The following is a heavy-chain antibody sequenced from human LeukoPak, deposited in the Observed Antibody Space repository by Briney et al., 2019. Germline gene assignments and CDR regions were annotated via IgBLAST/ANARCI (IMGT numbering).Heavy chain of an antibody. CDR3: ARDLVTIFGVVTPSHWFDP. D-gene: IGHD3-3*01. CDR1: GGTFSSYA. J-gene: IGHJ5*02. V-gene: IGHV1-69*05. Sequence: ASVKVSCKASGGTFSSYAISWVRQAPGQGLEWMGGIIPIFGTANYAQKFQGRVTITTDESTSTAYMGPSSLRSEDTAVYYCARDLVTIFGVVTPSHWFDPWGQGTLVTVSS. CDR2: IIPIFGTA.